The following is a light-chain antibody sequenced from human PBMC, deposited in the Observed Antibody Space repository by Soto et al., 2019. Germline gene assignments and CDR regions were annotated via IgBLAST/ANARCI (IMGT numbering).Light chain of an antibody. CDR1: SSDVGSYNL. CDR2: EVS. V-gene: IGLV2-23*02. Sequence: QSVLTQPASVSGSPGHSITISCTGTSSDVGSYNLVSCYQQHPGKAPKLMIYEVSKRPSGVSNRFSGSKSGPTASLTISGLQAEDEADYYCCSYAGSRTHGFGPGTKVTVL. J-gene: IGLJ1*01. CDR3: CSYAGSRTHG.